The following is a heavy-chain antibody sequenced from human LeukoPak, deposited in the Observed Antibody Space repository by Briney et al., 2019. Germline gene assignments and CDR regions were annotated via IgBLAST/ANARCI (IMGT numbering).Heavy chain of an antibody. D-gene: IGHD6-6*01. V-gene: IGHV1-69*13. CDR1: GGTFSSYA. CDR3: ARAIAAPPHYYYYYMDV. Sequence: ASVKVSCKASGGTFSSYAISWVRQAPGQGLEWMGGIIPIFGTANYAQKFQGRATITADESTSTAYMELSSLRSEDTAVYYCARAIAAPPHYYYYYMDVWGKGTTVTVSS. J-gene: IGHJ6*03. CDR2: IIPIFGTA.